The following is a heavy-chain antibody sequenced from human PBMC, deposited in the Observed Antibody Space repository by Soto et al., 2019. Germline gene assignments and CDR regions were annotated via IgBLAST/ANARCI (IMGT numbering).Heavy chain of an antibody. CDR1: GGSISEKY. D-gene: IGHD6-13*01. J-gene: IGHJ5*02. CDR3: VASLAASGLNWLDP. Sequence: SETLSLTCIVSGGSISEKYWNWVRQPPGKGLEWIGLIFANGHTDYNPSLKSRVTMSVDASKDQFSLRLTSMTAADTAVYYCVASLAASGLNWLDPWGRGTLVTVSS. CDR2: IFANGHT. V-gene: IGHV4-4*07.